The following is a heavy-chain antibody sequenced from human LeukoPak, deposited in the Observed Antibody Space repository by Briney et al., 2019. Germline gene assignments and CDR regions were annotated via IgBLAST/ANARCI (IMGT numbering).Heavy chain of an antibody. CDR3: ARGNLEWAAGTRWFDP. D-gene: IGHD6-13*01. Sequence: PSETLSLTCAVYGESLSGYPGIGLPHPPGNGREGFGEINYSGSTNYNPSLKSRVTISLDTSKNQFSLKLNSVTAADTAIYYCARGNLEWAAGTRWFDPWGQGTLVTVSS. J-gene: IGHJ5*02. V-gene: IGHV4-34*01. CDR2: INYSGST. CDR1: GESLSGYP.